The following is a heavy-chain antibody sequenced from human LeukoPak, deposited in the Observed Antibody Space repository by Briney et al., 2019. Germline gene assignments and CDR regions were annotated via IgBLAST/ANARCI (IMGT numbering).Heavy chain of an antibody. CDR2: IHYSGRP. V-gene: IGHV4-59*11. CDR3: ARFGVDYDMDV. D-gene: IGHD3-16*01. CDR1: GGSISGHY. Sequence: SETLSLTCTVSGGSISGHYWTWIRQPPGKGLEWIGQIHYSGRPDYNPSLKSRVTISVDTSKNRLSLKVISVTGADTAVYYCARFGVDYDMDVWGQGTTVTVSS. J-gene: IGHJ6*02.